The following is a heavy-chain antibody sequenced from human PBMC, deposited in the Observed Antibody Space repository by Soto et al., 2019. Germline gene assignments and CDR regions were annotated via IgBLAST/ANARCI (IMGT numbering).Heavy chain of an antibody. CDR2: VYYSGST. J-gene: IGHJ6*02. V-gene: IGHV4-39*01. Sequence: QLQLQESGPGLVQPSETLSLNCPVSGGSISSSSYYWGWIRQSPGKGLEWIGSVYYSGSTYYNPSLQSRVIRSVDTSKNQFSLKMYSVTAADTAVYYCARRRYASGRPNGLDVWGQGTAVTDAS. CDR3: ARRRYASGRPNGLDV. CDR1: GGSISSSSYY. D-gene: IGHD3-10*01.